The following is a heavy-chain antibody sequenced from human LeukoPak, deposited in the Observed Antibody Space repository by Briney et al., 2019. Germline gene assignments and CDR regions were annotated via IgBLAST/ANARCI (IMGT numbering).Heavy chain of an antibody. J-gene: IGHJ3*02. D-gene: IGHD3-3*01. CDR1: GFTFSSYW. CDR3: ARVHYDFWSGWEGGAFDI. V-gene: IGHV3-74*01. CDR2: INSDGSST. Sequence: GGSLRVSCAASGFTFSSYWMHWVRQAPGKGLVWVSRINSDGSSTSYADSVKGRFTISRDDAKNTLYLQMNSLRAEDTAVYYCARVHYDFWSGWEGGAFDIWGQGTMVTVSS.